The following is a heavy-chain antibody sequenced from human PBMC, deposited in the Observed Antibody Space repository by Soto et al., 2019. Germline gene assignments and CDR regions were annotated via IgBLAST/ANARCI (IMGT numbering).Heavy chain of an antibody. D-gene: IGHD1-26*01. CDR3: ARDTEWELRPFVLMDV. CDR1: GGTFSSYA. CDR2: IIPIFGTA. J-gene: IGHJ6*02. Sequence: SVKVSCKASGGTFSSYAISWVRQAPGQGLEWMGGIIPIFGTANYAQKFQGRVTITADESTSTAYMELSSLRSEDTAVYYCARDTEWELRPFVLMDVWGQGTTVTVSS. V-gene: IGHV1-69*13.